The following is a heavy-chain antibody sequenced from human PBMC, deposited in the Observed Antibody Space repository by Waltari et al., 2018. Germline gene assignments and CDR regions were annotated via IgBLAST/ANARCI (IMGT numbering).Heavy chain of an antibody. Sequence: VQLVESGGGLVQPGGSLRLSCAASGFTFSSYAISWVRQAPGQGLEWMGGIIPIFGTANYAQKFQGRVTITADESTSTAYMELSSLRSEDTAVYYCARDEGVGATRYYYGMDVWGQGTTVTVSS. D-gene: IGHD1-26*01. CDR3: ARDEGVGATRYYYGMDV. CDR2: IIPIFGTA. J-gene: IGHJ6*02. CDR1: GFTFSSYA. V-gene: IGHV1-69*01.